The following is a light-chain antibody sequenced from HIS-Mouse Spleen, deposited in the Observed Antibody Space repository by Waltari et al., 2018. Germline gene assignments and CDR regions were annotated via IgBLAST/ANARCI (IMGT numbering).Light chain of an antibody. CDR3: QQRSNWPT. J-gene: IGKJ4*01. V-gene: IGKV3-11*01. CDR2: DAS. Sequence: EIVLTQSPATLSLSPGERATLSCSASQSVSSNLAWYQQKPGQAPRLLIYDASKRATCIPARFSGSGLGTDFTLTISSLEPEDLAVYYCQQRSNWPTFGGGTKVEIK. CDR1: QSVSSN.